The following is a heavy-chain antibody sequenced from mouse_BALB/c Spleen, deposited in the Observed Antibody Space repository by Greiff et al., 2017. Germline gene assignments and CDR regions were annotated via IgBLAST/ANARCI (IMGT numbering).Heavy chain of an antibody. CDR3: AREGGNYEGCAY. CDR1: GFTFSSFG. J-gene: IGHJ3*01. Sequence: DVHLVESGGGLVQPGGSRKLSCAASGFTFSSFGMHWVRQAPEKGLEWVAYISSGSSTIYYADTVKGRFTISRDNPKNTLFLQMTSLRSEDTAMYYCAREGGNYEGCAYWGQGTLVTVSA. CDR2: ISSGSSTI. V-gene: IGHV5-17*02. D-gene: IGHD2-1*01.